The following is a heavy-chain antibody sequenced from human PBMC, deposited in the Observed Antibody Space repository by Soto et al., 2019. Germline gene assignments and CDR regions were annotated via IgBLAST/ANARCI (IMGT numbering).Heavy chain of an antibody. CDR3: TSVIQLWPQDPFDY. CDR1: GFTFGDYA. CDR2: IRSKAYGGTT. J-gene: IGHJ4*02. D-gene: IGHD5-18*01. V-gene: IGHV3-49*03. Sequence: GGSLRLSCTASGFTFGDYAMSWFRQAPGKGLEWVGFIRSKAYGGTTEYAASVKGRFTISRDDSKSIAYLQMNSLKTEDTAVYYCTSVIQLWPQDPFDYWGQGTLVTVSS.